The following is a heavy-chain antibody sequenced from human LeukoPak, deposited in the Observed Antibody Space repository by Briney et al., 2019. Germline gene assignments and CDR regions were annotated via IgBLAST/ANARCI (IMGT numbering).Heavy chain of an antibody. CDR3: ARGGRQQLALYFDL. CDR1: GGSINNYY. Sequence: SETLSLTCTVSGGSINNYYWSWLRQPPGKGLEWIGYIYSSGSTNYNPSLKSRVTISVDTSKNHFSLKLSSVTAVDTAVYYCARGGRQQLALYFDLWGRGTLVTVSS. CDR2: IYSSGST. D-gene: IGHD6-13*01. J-gene: IGHJ2*01. V-gene: IGHV4-59*01.